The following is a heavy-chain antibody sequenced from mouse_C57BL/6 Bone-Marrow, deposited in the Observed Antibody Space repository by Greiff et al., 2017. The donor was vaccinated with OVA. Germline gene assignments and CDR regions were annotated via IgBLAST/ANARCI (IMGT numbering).Heavy chain of an antibody. D-gene: IGHD1-1*01. Sequence: DVQLVESGGGLVKPGGSLKLSCAASGFTFSSYAMSWVRQTPEKRLEWVATISDGGSYTYSPDNVKGRFTISRDNAKNNLYLQMSHLKSEDTAMYYCARGFMENYFDYWGQGTTLTVSS. J-gene: IGHJ2*01. CDR2: ISDGGSYT. CDR1: GFTFSSYA. CDR3: ARGFMENYFDY. V-gene: IGHV5-4*01.